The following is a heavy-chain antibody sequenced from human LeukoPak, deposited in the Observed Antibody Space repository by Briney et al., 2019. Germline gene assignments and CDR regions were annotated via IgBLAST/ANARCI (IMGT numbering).Heavy chain of an antibody. Sequence: SETLSLTCNVSSGSLRENYWSWIRQSPGKGLEWIAEINHSGSTNYNPSLKSRVTISADTSKNQFSLRLSSVTAADTAVYYCARGGSGSGSAQDYWGQGTLVTVSS. D-gene: IGHD3-10*01. J-gene: IGHJ4*02. CDR3: ARGGSGSGSAQDY. CDR1: SGSLRENY. CDR2: INHSGST. V-gene: IGHV4-34*01.